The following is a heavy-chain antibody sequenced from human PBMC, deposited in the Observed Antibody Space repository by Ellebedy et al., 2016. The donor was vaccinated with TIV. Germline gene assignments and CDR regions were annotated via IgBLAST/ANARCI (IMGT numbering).Heavy chain of an antibody. V-gene: IGHV3-30*03. D-gene: IGHD4-17*01. Sequence: PGGSLRLSCAAFGFTFTSYGLHWVRQAPGKGLEWVAFVSYNGFNTYYRDSVRGRFSISRDNAKDTLYLQMSSLRHEETAVYHCVRGKGYDFGEEWGQGTLVSVSS. CDR1: GFTFTSYG. CDR2: VSYNGFNT. J-gene: IGHJ4*02. CDR3: VRGKGYDFGEE.